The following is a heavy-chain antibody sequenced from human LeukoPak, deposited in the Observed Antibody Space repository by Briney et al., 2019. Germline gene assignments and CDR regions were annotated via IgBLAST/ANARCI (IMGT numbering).Heavy chain of an antibody. J-gene: IGHJ3*02. V-gene: IGHV3-23*01. Sequence: GGSLILSCAASGFTFSSYTMSWVRQAPGKGLEWVSAISGSGGSTYYADSVKGRFTISRDNAKNTLYLQMNSLRAEDTAVYYCARVRHTTWSKDGHAFDIWGQGTMVTVSS. CDR1: GFTFSSYT. CDR3: ARVRHTTWSKDGHAFDI. CDR2: ISGSGGST. D-gene: IGHD1-1*01.